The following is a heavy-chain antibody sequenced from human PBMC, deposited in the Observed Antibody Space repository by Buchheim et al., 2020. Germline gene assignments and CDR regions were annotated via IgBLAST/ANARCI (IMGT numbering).Heavy chain of an antibody. CDR2: ISYDGSNK. CDR1: GFTFSSYG. Sequence: QVQLVESGGGVVQPGRSLRLSCAASGFTFSSYGMHWVRQAPGKGLEWVAVISYDGSNKYYADSVKGRFTISRDNSKNTLYLQMNSLRAEDTAVYYCAKEDSSGYLDYWGQGTL. V-gene: IGHV3-30*18. CDR3: AKEDSSGYLDY. D-gene: IGHD3-22*01. J-gene: IGHJ4*02.